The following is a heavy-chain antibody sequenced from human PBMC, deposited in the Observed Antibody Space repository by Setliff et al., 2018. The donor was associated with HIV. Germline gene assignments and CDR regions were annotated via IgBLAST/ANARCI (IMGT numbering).Heavy chain of an antibody. J-gene: IGHJ4*02. CDR2: INGSGNT. CDR1: GGSISSTSYY. V-gene: IGHV4-39*01. Sequence: KASETLSLTCIVSGGSISSTSYYWGRIRQPPGRGLKWIGSINGSGNTFYNPSLKSRVTISVDTSKNQFSLKLSSVTAADTAVYYCARDYSSGFLLWGQGTLVTVSS. D-gene: IGHD6-19*01. CDR3: ARDYSSGFLL.